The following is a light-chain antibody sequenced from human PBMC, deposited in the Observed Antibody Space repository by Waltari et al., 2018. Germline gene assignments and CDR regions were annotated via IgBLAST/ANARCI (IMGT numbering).Light chain of an antibody. J-gene: IGKJ4*01. CDR1: QSVSSY. CDR2: DAS. Sequence: EIVFTQSPATLSLSPGERATPSCRASQSVSSYVAWYQQKPGQAPRLLIYDASNRATGIPARFSGSGSGTDFTLTISSLEPEDFAVYYCQQRSNWPLTFGGGTKVEIK. V-gene: IGKV3-11*01. CDR3: QQRSNWPLT.